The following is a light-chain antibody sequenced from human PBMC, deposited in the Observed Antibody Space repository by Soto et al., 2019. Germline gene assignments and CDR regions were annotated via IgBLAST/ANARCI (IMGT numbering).Light chain of an antibody. V-gene: IGLV2-14*02. CDR3: SSYAGSNNFV. CDR2: EGT. Sequence: QSALTQPASVSGSPGQSITISCTGTSSDVGSYNFVSWFQQHPGKVPKLIIYEGTERPSGVSNRFSASKSGNTASLTVSGLRAEDEADYYCSSYAGSNNFVFGSGTKVTVL. CDR1: SSDVGSYNF. J-gene: IGLJ1*01.